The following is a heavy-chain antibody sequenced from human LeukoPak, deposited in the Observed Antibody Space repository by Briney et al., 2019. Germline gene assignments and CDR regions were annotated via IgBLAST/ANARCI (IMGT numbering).Heavy chain of an antibody. Sequence: GGSQRLSCAASGFSFSSYAMSWVRQAPGKGLEWVSGISGSGRSTYYADSVKGRFTISRDNSKNTVYVQMNSLRAEDTAIYYCARDPSFDFWSGYYFDFWGQGILVTVSS. CDR3: ARDPSFDFWSGYYFDF. CDR1: GFSFSSYA. V-gene: IGHV3-23*01. J-gene: IGHJ4*02. CDR2: ISGSGRST. D-gene: IGHD3-3*01.